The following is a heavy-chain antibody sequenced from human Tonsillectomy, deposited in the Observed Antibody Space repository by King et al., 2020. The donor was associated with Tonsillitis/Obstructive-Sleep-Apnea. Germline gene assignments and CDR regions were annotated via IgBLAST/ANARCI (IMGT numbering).Heavy chain of an antibody. Sequence: VQLVESGGGLVQPGRSLRLSCAASGFTFDDYAMHWVRQAPGKGLEWVSGISWNSGSIGYADSVKGRFTISRDNAKNSLYLQMNSLRAEDTALYYCAKDYYYDSSGYYSPGGFDIWGQGTMVTVSS. CDR2: ISWNSGSI. J-gene: IGHJ3*02. D-gene: IGHD3-22*01. CDR3: AKDYYYDSSGYYSPGGFDI. CDR1: GFTFDDYA. V-gene: IGHV3-9*01.